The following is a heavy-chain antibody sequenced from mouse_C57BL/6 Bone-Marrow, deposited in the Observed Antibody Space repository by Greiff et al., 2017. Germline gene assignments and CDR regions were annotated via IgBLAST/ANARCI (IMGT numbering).Heavy chain of an antibody. J-gene: IGHJ2*01. CDR1: GFTFSSYA. CDR2: ISDGGSYT. CDR3: ARDYYGSSY. D-gene: IGHD1-1*01. Sequence: EVKVVESGGGLVKPGGSLKLSCAASGFTFSSYAMSWVRQTPEKRLEWVATISDGGSYTYYPDNVKGRFTISRDNAKNHLYLQMSHLKSEDTAMYYCARDYYGSSYGGQGTTLTVSS. V-gene: IGHV5-4*01.